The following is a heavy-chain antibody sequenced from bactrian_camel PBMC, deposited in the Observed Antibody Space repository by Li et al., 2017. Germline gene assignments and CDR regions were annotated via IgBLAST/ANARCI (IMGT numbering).Heavy chain of an antibody. CDR2: FYTDDVST. CDR1: GYTVSSGC. CDR3: ASETSRVYSDYDYVLPGVFNAPADSAY. Sequence: HVQLVESGGGSVQAGGFLRLSCAASGYTVSSGCVAWFRKTPGNEREGIATFYTDDVSTMYADSVKGRFTISKDSANNILYLHMNSLKPEDTAMYYCASETSRVYSDYDYVLPGVFNAPADSAYWAQGTHVTV. V-gene: IGHV3S1*01. D-gene: IGHD4*01. J-gene: IGHJ5*01.